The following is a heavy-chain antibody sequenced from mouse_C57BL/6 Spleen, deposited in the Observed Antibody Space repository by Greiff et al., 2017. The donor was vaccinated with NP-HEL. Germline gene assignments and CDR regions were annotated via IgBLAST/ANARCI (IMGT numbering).Heavy chain of an antibody. J-gene: IGHJ4*01. V-gene: IGHV1-42*01. CDR2: INPSTGGT. CDR3: ARSLHYYAMDY. D-gene: IGHD6-2*01. Sequence: EVQLQQSGPELVKPGASVKISCKASGYSFTGYYMNWVKQSPEKSLEWIGEINPSTGGTTYNQKFKAKATLTVDKSSSTAYMQLKSLTSEDSAVYYCARSLHYYAMDYWGQGTSVTVSS. CDR1: GYSFTGYY.